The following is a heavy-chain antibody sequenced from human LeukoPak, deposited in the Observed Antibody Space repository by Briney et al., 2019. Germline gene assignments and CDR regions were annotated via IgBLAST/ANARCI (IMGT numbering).Heavy chain of an antibody. CDR1: GGTFSSYA. CDR3: ARAIDCSSTSCFSRVVNT. J-gene: IGHJ5*02. D-gene: IGHD2-2*01. V-gene: IGHV1-69*13. CDR2: IIPIFGTA. Sequence: SVKVSCKASGGTFSSYAISWVRQAPGQGLEWMGRIIPIFGTANYAQKFQGRVTITPDESTSTAYMELSSLRSEDTAVYYCARAIDCSSTSCFSRVVNTWGQGTLVTVSS.